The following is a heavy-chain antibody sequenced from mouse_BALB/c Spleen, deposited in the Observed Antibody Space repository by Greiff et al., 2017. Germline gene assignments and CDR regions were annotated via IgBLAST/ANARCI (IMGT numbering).Heavy chain of an antibody. J-gene: IGHJ2*01. CDR1: GFTFSDYY. V-gene: IGHV5-4*02. CDR3: ARDVLGDY. Sequence: EVQVVESGGGLVKPGGSLKLSCAASGFTFSDYYMYWVRQTPEKRLEWVATISDGGSYTYYPDSVKGRFTISRDNAKNNLYLQMSSLKSEDTAMYYCARDVLGDYWGQGTTLTVSS. CDR2: ISDGGSYT. D-gene: IGHD4-1*01.